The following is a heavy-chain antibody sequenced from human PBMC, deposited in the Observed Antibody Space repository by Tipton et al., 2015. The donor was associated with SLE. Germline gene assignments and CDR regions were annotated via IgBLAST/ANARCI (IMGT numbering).Heavy chain of an antibody. CDR1: GYSFTSYW. Sequence: QSGAEVKKAGESLKISCKASGYSFTSYWIGWVRQVPGKGLEWMGTIYPGDSDTRYSPSFQGQVTISADKSITTAYMQWSSLKASDTAMYYCASPPQLTGDGTVFDIWGQGTMVTVSS. V-gene: IGHV5-51*03. CDR2: IYPGDSDT. CDR3: ASPPQLTGDGTVFDI. J-gene: IGHJ3*02. D-gene: IGHD3-9*01.